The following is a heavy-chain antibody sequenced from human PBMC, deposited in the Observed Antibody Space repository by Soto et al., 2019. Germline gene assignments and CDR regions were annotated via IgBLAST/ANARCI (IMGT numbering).Heavy chain of an antibody. CDR2: ICYDVSNK. CDR1: GFTFSSYG. J-gene: IGHJ5*02. D-gene: IGHD2-15*01. Sequence: QVQLVESGGGVVQPGRSLRLSCSASGFTFSSYGMHWVRQAPGKGLEWVAVICYDVSNKYYADSVKGRFTISRDNSKNTLYLQMNSLRAEDTAVYYCERGAARYCSGGSCLGWFDLWGQGNLVTVSS. V-gene: IGHV3-33*01. CDR3: ERGAARYCSGGSCLGWFDL.